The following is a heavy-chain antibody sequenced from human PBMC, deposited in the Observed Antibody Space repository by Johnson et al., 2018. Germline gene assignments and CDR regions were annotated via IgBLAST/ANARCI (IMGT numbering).Heavy chain of an antibody. Sequence: QVQLVQSGGGVVQPGRSLRLSCATSGFIFSSSAMRWVRQAPGKGLEWVAVISYDGSNKYYADSVKGRFTISRDNSKNTLYLQMNSLRAEDTAVYYCSKPSAEQWLAYPIDYWGQGTLVTVSS. J-gene: IGHJ4*02. CDR2: ISYDGSNK. CDR1: GFIFSSSA. CDR3: SKPSAEQWLAYPIDY. D-gene: IGHD6-19*01. V-gene: IGHV3-30-3*01.